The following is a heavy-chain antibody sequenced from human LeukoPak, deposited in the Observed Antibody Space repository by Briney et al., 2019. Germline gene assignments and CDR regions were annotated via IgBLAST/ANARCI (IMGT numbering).Heavy chain of an antibody. V-gene: IGHV3-21*01. J-gene: IGHJ3*02. D-gene: IGHD2-15*01. CDR3: ARVGIVCGSLLVFNM. CDR2: ITATSLPI. CDR1: GVTFTVYL. Sequence: RGSLRHSRAAPGVTFTVYLLNRVHHAPRKGRERVSAITATSLPIYYTASVKGQFTISRDNANNTLYLHMNRLRVEDTALYTCARVGIVCGSLLVFNMWGQGTLVTVSS.